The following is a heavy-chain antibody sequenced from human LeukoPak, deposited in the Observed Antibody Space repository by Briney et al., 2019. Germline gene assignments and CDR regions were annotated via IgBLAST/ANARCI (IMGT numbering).Heavy chain of an antibody. D-gene: IGHD6-13*01. CDR3: ARDPSLRYSSSWYKPASAGYYYYYYMDV. Sequence: ASVKVSCKASGYTFTGYYMHWVRQAPGQGLEWMGWINPNSGGTNYAQKFQGRVTMTRDTSISTAYMELSRLRSDDTAVYYCARDPSLRYSSSWYKPASAGYYYYYYMDVWGKGTTVTVSS. CDR2: INPNSGGT. V-gene: IGHV1-2*02. CDR1: GYTFTGYY. J-gene: IGHJ6*03.